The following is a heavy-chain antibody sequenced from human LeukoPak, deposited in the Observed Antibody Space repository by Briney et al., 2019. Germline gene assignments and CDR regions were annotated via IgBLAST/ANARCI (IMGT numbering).Heavy chain of an antibody. CDR2: VYSGGST. CDR3: AREFAYDSSGYYY. Sequence: QPGGSLRLSCAASGFTVSSNYMSWVRQAPGKGLEWVSVVYSGGSTYYADSVKGRFTISRDNSKNTLYLQMNSLRAEDTAVYYCAREFAYDSSGYYYWGQGTLVTVSS. J-gene: IGHJ4*02. CDR1: GFTVSSNY. D-gene: IGHD3-22*01. V-gene: IGHV3-66*01.